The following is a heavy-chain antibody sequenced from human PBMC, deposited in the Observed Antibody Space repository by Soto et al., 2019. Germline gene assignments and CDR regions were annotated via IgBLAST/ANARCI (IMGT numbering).Heavy chain of an antibody. CDR1: GGSISSYY. CDR3: ARVLFGRGNWFDP. Sequence: QVQLQESGPGLVKPSETLTLTCTVSGGSISSYYWSWIRQPPGKGLEWIGYIYYSGSTNYNPSLKSRVTISVDTSKNQFSLKLSSVTAAYTAVYYCARVLFGRGNWFDPWGQGTLVTVSS. D-gene: IGHD3-3*01. V-gene: IGHV4-59*01. J-gene: IGHJ5*02. CDR2: IYYSGST.